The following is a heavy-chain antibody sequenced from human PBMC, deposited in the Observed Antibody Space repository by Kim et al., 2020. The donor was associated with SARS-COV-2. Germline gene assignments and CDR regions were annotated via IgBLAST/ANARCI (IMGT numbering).Heavy chain of an antibody. CDR3: AKDERAGCSSTSCYAFDI. V-gene: IGHV3-23*01. Sequence: GGSLRLSCAASGFTFSSYAMSWVRQAPGKGLEWVSHISGSGGSTYYADSVQGRFTISRDNSKNTLYLQMNSLRAEDTAVYSCAKDERAGCSSTSCYAFDIWGQRTLVTVSS. CDR2: ISGSGGST. J-gene: IGHJ3*02. CDR1: GFTFSSYA. D-gene: IGHD2-2*01.